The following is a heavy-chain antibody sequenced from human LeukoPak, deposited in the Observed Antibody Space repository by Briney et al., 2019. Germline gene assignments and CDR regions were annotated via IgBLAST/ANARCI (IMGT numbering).Heavy chain of an antibody. Sequence: ASVKVSCKVSGYTLTELSMHWVRQAPGKGLEWMGGFDPEDGETIYAQKFQGSVTMTEDTSTDTAYMELSSLRSEDTAVYYCATVFSSSPGLNYYYGMDVWGQGTTVTVSS. CDR2: FDPEDGET. D-gene: IGHD6-6*01. CDR3: ATVFSSSPGLNYYYGMDV. CDR1: GYTLTELS. J-gene: IGHJ6*02. V-gene: IGHV1-24*01.